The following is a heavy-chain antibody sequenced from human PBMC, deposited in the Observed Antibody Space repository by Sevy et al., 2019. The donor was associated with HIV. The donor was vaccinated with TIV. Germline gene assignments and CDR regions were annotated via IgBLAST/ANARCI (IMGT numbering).Heavy chain of an antibody. CDR2: ISSSSSYI. Sequence: GGSLRLSCVASGFSFSSYGMHWVRQAPGKGLEWVSSISSSSSYIYYADSVKGRFTISRDNAKNSLYLQMNSLRAEDTAVYYCARGRYSGYDYRVPFDYWGQGTLVTVSS. CDR3: ARGRYSGYDYRVPFDY. CDR1: GFSFSSYG. V-gene: IGHV3-21*01. J-gene: IGHJ4*02. D-gene: IGHD5-12*01.